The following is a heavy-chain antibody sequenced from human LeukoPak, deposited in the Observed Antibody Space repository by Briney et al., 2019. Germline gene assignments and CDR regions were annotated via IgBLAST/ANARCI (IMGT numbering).Heavy chain of an antibody. V-gene: IGHV4-61*02. D-gene: IGHD6-6*01. CDR3: ARVGSIAARQGLTRDY. CDR1: GGSISSGSYY. CDR2: IYTSGSA. J-gene: IGHJ4*02. Sequence: PSQTLSLTCTVSGGSISSGSYYWSWIRQPAGKGLEWIGRIYTSGSANYNPSLKSRVTISVDTSKNQFSLKLSSVTAADTAVYYCARVGSIAARQGLTRDYWGQGTLVTVSS.